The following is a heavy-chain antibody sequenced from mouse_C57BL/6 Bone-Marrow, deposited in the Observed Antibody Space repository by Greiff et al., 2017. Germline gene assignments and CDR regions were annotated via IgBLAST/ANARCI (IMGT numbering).Heavy chain of an antibody. J-gene: IGHJ3*01. CDR3: ARDGYDRFAY. V-gene: IGHV1-4*01. CDR1: GYTFTSYT. Sequence: VQLQESGAELARPGASVKMSCKASGYTFTSYTMHWVKQRPGQGLEWIGYINPSSGYTKYNQKFKDKATLTADKSSSTAYMQLSSLTSEDSAVYYCARDGYDRFAYWGQGTLVTVSA. D-gene: IGHD2-2*01. CDR2: INPSSGYT.